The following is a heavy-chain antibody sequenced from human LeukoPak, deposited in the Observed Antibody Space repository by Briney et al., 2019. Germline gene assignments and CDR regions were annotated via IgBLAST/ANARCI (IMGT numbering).Heavy chain of an antibody. D-gene: IGHD3-22*01. CDR2: ISAYNGNT. J-gene: IGHJ5*02. Sequence: ASVKVSCKASGYTFTSYGISWVRQAPGQGLEWMGWISAYNGNTNYAQKLQGRVTMTTDISTSTAYMELRSLRSDDTAVYYCARDKPSGDSSGYFTWGQGTLVTVSS. CDR1: GYTFTSYG. V-gene: IGHV1-18*01. CDR3: ARDKPSGDSSGYFT.